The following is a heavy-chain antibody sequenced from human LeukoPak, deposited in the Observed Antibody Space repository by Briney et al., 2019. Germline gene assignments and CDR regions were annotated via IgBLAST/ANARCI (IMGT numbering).Heavy chain of an antibody. D-gene: IGHD5-24*01. Sequence: PGGSLRLSCAASGFAFNSYRMHWVRQAPGKGLEGLAFIRYDGSYEYYADSVKGRFTISRDNSKTTLYLQMNSLRSEDTAVYYCAKDGGLHLYYYYNYMDIWGKGTTVTVSS. CDR1: GFAFNSYR. CDR2: IRYDGSYE. J-gene: IGHJ6*03. V-gene: IGHV3-30*02. CDR3: AKDGGLHLYYYYNYMDI.